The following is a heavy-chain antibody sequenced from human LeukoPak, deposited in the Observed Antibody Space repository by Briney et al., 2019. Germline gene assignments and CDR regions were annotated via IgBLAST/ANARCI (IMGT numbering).Heavy chain of an antibody. Sequence: SETLSLTCTVSDGSISSYDWSWIRQPAGKGLEWIGRIYTSGSTNYNPSLQSRVSISVDKSKNQFSLKLTSVTAADTAVYYCVKEIGARAPNYWGQGTLVTVSS. J-gene: IGHJ4*01. CDR1: DGSISSYD. D-gene: IGHD2/OR15-2a*01. CDR3: VKEIGARAPNY. CDR2: IYTSGST. V-gene: IGHV4-4*07.